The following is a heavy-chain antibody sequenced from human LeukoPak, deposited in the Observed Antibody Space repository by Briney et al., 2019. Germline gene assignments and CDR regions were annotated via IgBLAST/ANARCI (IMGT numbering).Heavy chain of an antibody. Sequence: SETLSLTCAVYGGSFSGYYWSWIRQPPGKGLEWIGEINHSGSTNYNPSLKSRVTISVDTSKNQFSLKLSSVTAADTAVYYCARRGYYDSSGYYFDYWGQGTLVTVSS. D-gene: IGHD3-22*01. J-gene: IGHJ4*02. CDR3: ARRGYYDSSGYYFDY. CDR2: INHSGST. V-gene: IGHV4-34*01. CDR1: GGSFSGYY.